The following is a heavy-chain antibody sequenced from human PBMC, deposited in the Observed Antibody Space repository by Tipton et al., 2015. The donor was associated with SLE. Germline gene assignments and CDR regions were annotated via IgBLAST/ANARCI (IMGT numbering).Heavy chain of an antibody. J-gene: IGHJ4*02. CDR1: GGSISSATYY. CDR2: CHSSGST. V-gene: IGHV4-61*09. CDR3: ARLAYCGGDCYNFDY. Sequence: TLSLTCTVSGGSISSATYYWSWIRQPAGKGLEWIGHCHSSGSTNYNPSLKSRVTISVDMSKNQFSLKLSSVTAVDMAVYYCARLAYCGGDCYNFDYWGQGNLVTVSS. D-gene: IGHD2-21*01.